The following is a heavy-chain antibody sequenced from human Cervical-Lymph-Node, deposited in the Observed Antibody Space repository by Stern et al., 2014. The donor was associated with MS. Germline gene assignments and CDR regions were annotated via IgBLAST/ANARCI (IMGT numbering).Heavy chain of an antibody. V-gene: IGHV7-4-1*02. CDR2: INTNTGNP. D-gene: IGHD4-11*01. J-gene: IGHJ5*02. Sequence: QVQLVESGSEVKKPGASVKVSCKASGYTFTSYAMNWVRQAPGQGLEWMGWINTNTGNPTYAQGLTGRVVFSLETSDSTAYMQISSLKAEDTAVYYCARGKTASNYESGYNWFDPWGQGTLVTVSS. CDR3: ARGKTASNYESGYNWFDP. CDR1: GYTFTSYA.